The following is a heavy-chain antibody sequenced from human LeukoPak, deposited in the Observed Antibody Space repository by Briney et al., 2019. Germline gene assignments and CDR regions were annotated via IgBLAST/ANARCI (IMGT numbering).Heavy chain of an antibody. V-gene: IGHV4-34*01. CDR2: INHSGST. CDR3: ARGGGTGTTYCLDY. D-gene: IGHD1-1*01. J-gene: IGHJ4*02. CDR1: GGSISSYY. Sequence: SETLSLTCTVSGGSISSYYWSWIRQPPGKGLEWIGEINHSGSTNYNPSLKSRVTISVDTSKNQFSLKLSSVTAADTAVYYCARGGGTGTTYCLDYWGQGTLVTVSS.